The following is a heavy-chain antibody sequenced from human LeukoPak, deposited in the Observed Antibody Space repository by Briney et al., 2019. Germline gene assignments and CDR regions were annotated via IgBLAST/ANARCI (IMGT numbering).Heavy chain of an antibody. Sequence: PGRSLRLSCAASGFTFDDYALHWVRQAPGRGLEWVSAISGSGGSTYYADSVKGRFTISRDNSKNTLYLQMNSLRAEDTAVYYCAQDGQQLVLWEAFDIWGQGTMVTVSS. CDR3: AQDGQQLVLWEAFDI. CDR1: GFTFDDYA. D-gene: IGHD6-13*01. CDR2: ISGSGGST. V-gene: IGHV3-23*01. J-gene: IGHJ3*02.